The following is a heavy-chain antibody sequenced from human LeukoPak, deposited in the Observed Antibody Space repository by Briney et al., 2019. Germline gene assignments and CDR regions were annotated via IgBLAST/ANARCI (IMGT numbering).Heavy chain of an antibody. V-gene: IGHV3-11*06. J-gene: IGHJ4*02. CDR2: ISGSSSHI. Sequence: GASVKLSCEASGYTFSTYYLSWVRQAPGQGLERISYISGSSSHINYADSVKGRFTISRDNAKKSVYLQMDSLRVEDTAVYYCARDQIGSWWGQGTLVIVSS. CDR3: ARDQIGSW. D-gene: IGHD6-13*01. CDR1: GYTFSTYY.